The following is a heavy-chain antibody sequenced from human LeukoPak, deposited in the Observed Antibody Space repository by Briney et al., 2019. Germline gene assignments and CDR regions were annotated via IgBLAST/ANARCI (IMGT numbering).Heavy chain of an antibody. D-gene: IGHD6-13*01. J-gene: IGHJ4*02. CDR2: IRSIACGGTT. V-gene: IGHV3-49*04. CDR1: GFTFGDYA. Sequence: GGSRRLSCTAAGFTFGDYAISWVRQAPGKGLEWVGFIRSIACGGTTGYAASVKGRFTISRDDSKSIAYMQMNSLKTEDTAVYYCTRAARLIAAAGQGKYYFDYWGQGTLVTVSS. CDR3: TRAARLIAAAGQGKYYFDY.